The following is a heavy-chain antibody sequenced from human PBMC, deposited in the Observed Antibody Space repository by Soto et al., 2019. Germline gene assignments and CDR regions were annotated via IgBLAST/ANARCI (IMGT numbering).Heavy chain of an antibody. Sequence: EVQLVESGGGLVQPGGSLRLSCAASGLTYSSYWMHWVRQAPGKGLVWVSSIKRDGSRTNYADSVKGRFTISRDNAKNTLYLQMNSLRDLDTAVYYCAGGFESWTGYMEVWGKGATVSVSS. V-gene: IGHV3-74*01. CDR3: AGGFESWTGYMEV. CDR2: IKRDGSRT. J-gene: IGHJ6*03. D-gene: IGHD2-8*02. CDR1: GLTYSSYW.